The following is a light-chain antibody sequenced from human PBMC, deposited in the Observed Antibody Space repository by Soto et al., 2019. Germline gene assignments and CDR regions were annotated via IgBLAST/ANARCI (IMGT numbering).Light chain of an antibody. CDR3: QTWGSGIVV. J-gene: IGLJ2*01. Sequence: QPVLTQSPSASASLGGSVKLTCTLSRGPSNYAIAWHQQQSEKGPRYLMKLNSDGSHNKGDGIPDRFSGSIYVAERYLNISSLQSDDEADYYCQTWGSGIVVFGGGTKLTVL. CDR1: RGPSNYA. V-gene: IGLV4-69*01. CDR2: LNSDGSH.